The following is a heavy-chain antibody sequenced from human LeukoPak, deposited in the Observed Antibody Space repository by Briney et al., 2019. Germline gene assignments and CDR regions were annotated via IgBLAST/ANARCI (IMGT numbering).Heavy chain of an antibody. CDR2: FDPEDGET. Sequence: ASVKVSCKVSGYTLTELSMHWVRQAPGKGLEWMGGFDPEDGETIYAQKFQGRVTMTEDTSTDTAYMELSSLRSEGTAVYYCATAWVIFGVVIMNYYYYYMDVWGKGTTVTVSS. D-gene: IGHD3-3*01. CDR3: ATAWVIFGVVIMNYYYYYMDV. J-gene: IGHJ6*03. CDR1: GYTLTELS. V-gene: IGHV1-24*01.